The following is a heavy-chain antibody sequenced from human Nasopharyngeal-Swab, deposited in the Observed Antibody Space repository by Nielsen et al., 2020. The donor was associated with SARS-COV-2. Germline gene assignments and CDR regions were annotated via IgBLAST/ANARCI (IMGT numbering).Heavy chain of an antibody. D-gene: IGHD3-22*01. Sequence: SLKISCTASGFTFNEYTMHWVRQAPGKGLEWVSAICWNSDYIGYTDSVKGRFVISRDNAKNSLYLQMNSLRPEDTALYFCTRAKDTSGYDAFDIWGQGTVVTVSS. V-gene: IGHV3-9*01. CDR1: GFTFNEYT. CDR2: ICWNSDYI. J-gene: IGHJ3*02. CDR3: TRAKDTSGYDAFDI.